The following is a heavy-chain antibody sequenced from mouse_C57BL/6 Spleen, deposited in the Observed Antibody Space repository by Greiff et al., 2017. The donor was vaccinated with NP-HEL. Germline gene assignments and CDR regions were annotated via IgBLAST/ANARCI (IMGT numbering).Heavy chain of an antibody. D-gene: IGHD2-4*01. CDR2: INPNNGGT. CDR1: GYTFTDYY. CDR3: ARQDYDSDY. Sequence: VQLQQSGPELVKPGASVKISCKASGYTFTDYYMNWVKQSHGKSLEWIGDINPNNGGTSYKQKFKGKATLTVDKSSSTAYMELRSLTSEDSAVYYCARQDYDSDYWGQGTTLTVSS. V-gene: IGHV1-26*01. J-gene: IGHJ2*01.